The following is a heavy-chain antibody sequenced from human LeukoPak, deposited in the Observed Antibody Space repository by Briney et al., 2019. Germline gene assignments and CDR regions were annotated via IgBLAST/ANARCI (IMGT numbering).Heavy chain of an antibody. J-gene: IGHJ3*02. V-gene: IGHV3-73*01. CDR3: TRGESSGWYGDDAFDI. CDR1: GFTFSGSA. CDR2: IRSKANNYAT. Sequence: GGSLRLSCAASGFTFSGSAMHWVRQASGKGLEWVGRIRSKANNYATAYAASVKGRFTISRDDSKNTAYLQMNSLKTEDTAVYYCTRGESSGWYGDDAFDIWGQGTMVTVSS. D-gene: IGHD6-19*01.